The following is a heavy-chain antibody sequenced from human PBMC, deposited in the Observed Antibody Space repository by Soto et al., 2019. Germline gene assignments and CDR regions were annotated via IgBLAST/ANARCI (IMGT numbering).Heavy chain of an antibody. CDR3: ARELITMVRGVISGIDY. Sequence: PSETLSLTCAVSVYSISSGYYWGWIRQPPGKGLEWIGSIYHSGSTYYNPSLKSRVTISVDTSKNQFSLKLSSVTAADTAVYYCARELITMVRGVISGIDYWGQGTLVTVSS. CDR2: IYHSGST. D-gene: IGHD3-10*01. V-gene: IGHV4-38-2*02. J-gene: IGHJ4*02. CDR1: VYSISSGYY.